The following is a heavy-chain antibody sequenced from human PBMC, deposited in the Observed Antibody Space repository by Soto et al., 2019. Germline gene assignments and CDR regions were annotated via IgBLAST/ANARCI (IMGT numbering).Heavy chain of an antibody. D-gene: IGHD3-16*01. J-gene: IGHJ4*02. V-gene: IGHV1-2*02. CDR3: ARDMVSTIGDFDY. CDR2: INPNSGAT. Sequence: QVQLVQSGAEVKKPGASVKVSCKASGYTFTGYYVHWVRQAPGQGLEWVGWINPNSGATTYAQKFQGRVTMTRETSIITAHMELSRLRSDDTAMYYCARDMVSTIGDFDYWGQGTLVTVSS. CDR1: GYTFTGYY.